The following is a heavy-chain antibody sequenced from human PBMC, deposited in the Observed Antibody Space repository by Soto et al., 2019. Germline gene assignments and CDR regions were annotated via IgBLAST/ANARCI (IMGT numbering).Heavy chain of an antibody. V-gene: IGHV4-30-4*01. D-gene: IGHD3-3*01. CDR3: ARSEAYYDLWSGSHPLNY. CDR1: GGSITSGDYY. Sequence: SETLSLTCTGSGGSITSGDYYWSWIRQPPGKGLEWIGYIYYSGSTYYNPSLKSRVTMLVDTSTNQLSLKLSSVTAADTAVYYCARSEAYYDLWSGSHPLNYWGQGTLVTVS. CDR2: IYYSGST. J-gene: IGHJ4*02.